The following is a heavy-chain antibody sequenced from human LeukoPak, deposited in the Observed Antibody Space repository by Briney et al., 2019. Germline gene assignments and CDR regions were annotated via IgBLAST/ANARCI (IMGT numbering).Heavy chain of an antibody. Sequence: GGSLRLSCAASGFTFTSYSMNWVRQAPGKGLEWVSTISGGGGSTYYADSVKGRFTISRDNSKNSLYLQMNSLRAEDTAVYYCARDPRVVVPAAVMGENWFDPWGQGTLVTVSS. CDR2: ISGGGGST. D-gene: IGHD2-2*01. CDR1: GFTFTSYS. J-gene: IGHJ5*02. CDR3: ARDPRVVVPAAVMGENWFDP. V-gene: IGHV3-23*01.